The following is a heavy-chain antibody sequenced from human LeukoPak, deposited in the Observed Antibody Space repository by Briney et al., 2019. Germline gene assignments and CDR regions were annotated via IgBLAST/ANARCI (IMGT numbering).Heavy chain of an antibody. CDR1: GGSISSYY. J-gene: IGHJ6*03. CDR3: ATSVAGKYYYYYYMDV. CDR2: IYTSGST. V-gene: IGHV4-4*07. D-gene: IGHD6-19*01. Sequence: SETLSLTCTVSGGSISSYYWSWIRQPAGKGLEWIGRIYTSGSTNYNPSLKSRVTISVDTSKNQFSLKLSSVTAADTAVYCATSVAGKYYYYYYMDVWGKGTTVTVSS.